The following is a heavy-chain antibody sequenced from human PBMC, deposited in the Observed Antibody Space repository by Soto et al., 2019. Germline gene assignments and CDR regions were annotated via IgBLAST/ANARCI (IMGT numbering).Heavy chain of an antibody. V-gene: IGHV1-58*02. CDR1: GFTFTSSA. CDR2: IVVGSGNT. D-gene: IGHD3-16*01. Sequence: ASVKVSCKASGFTFTSSAMQWVRQARGQRLEWIGWIVVGSGNTNYAQKFQERVTITRDMSTSTAYMELSSLRSEDTAVYYCAADRFADMITFGGVTAFDIWGQGTMVTVSS. CDR3: AADRFADMITFGGVTAFDI. J-gene: IGHJ3*02.